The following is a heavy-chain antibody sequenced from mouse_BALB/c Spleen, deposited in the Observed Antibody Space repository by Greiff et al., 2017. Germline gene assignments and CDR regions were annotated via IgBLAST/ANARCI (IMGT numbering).Heavy chain of an antibody. CDR3: ARDPTVAPGFAY. CDR1: GISITTGNYR. Sequence: EVKLMESGPGLVKPSQTVSLTCTVTGISITTGNYRWSWIRQFPGNKLEWIGYIYYSGTITYNPSLTSRTTITRDTSKNQFFLEMNSLTAEDTATYYCARDPTVAPGFAYWGQGTLVTVSA. V-gene: IGHV3-5*02. J-gene: IGHJ3*01. D-gene: IGHD1-1*01. CDR2: IYYSGTI.